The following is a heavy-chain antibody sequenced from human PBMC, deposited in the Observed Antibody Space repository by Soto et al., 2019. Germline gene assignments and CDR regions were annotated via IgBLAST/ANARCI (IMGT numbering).Heavy chain of an antibody. CDR1: GYTFTSYG. V-gene: IGHV1-18*01. Sequence: QVQLVQSGAEVKKPGASVKVSCKASGYTFTSYGISWVRQAPGQELEWMGWISAYNGNTNYAQKHQGRVTMTPDTSTSTAYMELRSMRSDDTAVYYCARYWEPTVTTQPDYWGQGTLVTVSS. J-gene: IGHJ4*02. CDR3: ARYWEPTVTTQPDY. D-gene: IGHD4-17*01. CDR2: ISAYNGNT.